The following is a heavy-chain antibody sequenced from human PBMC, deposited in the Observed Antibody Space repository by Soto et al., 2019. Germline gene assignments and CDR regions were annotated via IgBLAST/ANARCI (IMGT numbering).Heavy chain of an antibody. CDR3: ARDRYDILTGYHTQAYFDY. CDR1: GYTFSHYA. V-gene: IGHV1-3*01. CDR2: INAGNGNT. J-gene: IGHJ4*02. Sequence: ASVKVSCKASGYTFSHYAMHWVRQAPGQRLEWMGWINAGNGNTKYSQKFQGRVTITRDTSASTAYMELSSLTSADTAVYYCARDRYDILTGYHTQAYFDYWGQGTLVTVSS. D-gene: IGHD3-9*01.